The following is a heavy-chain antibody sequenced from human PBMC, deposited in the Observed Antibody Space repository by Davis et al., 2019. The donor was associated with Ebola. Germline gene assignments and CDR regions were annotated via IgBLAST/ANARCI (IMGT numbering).Heavy chain of an antibody. J-gene: IGHJ4*02. CDR2: VSEGGGD. CDR3: AGIRGQWLQD. CDR1: GGSFSGYF. V-gene: IGHV4-34*01. Sequence: PSETLSLTCAVNGGSFSGYFWTWVRQPPGRGLEWIGDVSEGGGDNYKPSLKSRVRISLDTSKNQVSLNLYSVTAADAGLYYCAGIRGQWLQDWGLGTLVTVSS. D-gene: IGHD6-19*01.